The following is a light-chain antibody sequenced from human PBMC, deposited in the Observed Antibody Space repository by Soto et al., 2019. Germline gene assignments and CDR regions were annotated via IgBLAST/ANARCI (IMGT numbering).Light chain of an antibody. CDR2: DVS. CDR3: SSFTSSSTYV. V-gene: IGLV2-18*02. J-gene: IGLJ1*01. CDR1: SSDVGSYNR. Sequence: QSALTQPPSVSGSPGQSVTISCTGTSSDVGSYNRVSWYQQPPGTAPKLMIYDVSNRPSGVPDRFSGSKSGNTASLTISGLQAEDEADYYCSSFTSSSTYVFVTGTKLTVL.